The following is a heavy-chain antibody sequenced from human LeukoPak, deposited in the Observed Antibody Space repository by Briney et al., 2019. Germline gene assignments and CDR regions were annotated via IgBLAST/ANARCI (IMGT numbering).Heavy chain of an antibody. V-gene: IGHV4-4*07. D-gene: IGHD6-25*01. CDR3: ARLAAAGAFFDF. Sequence: SETLPLTCTVSGGSISSYYWSWIRQPAGKGLEWIGRIYTSGSTNCNPSLKSRVTMSVDTSKNQFSLKLSSVTAADMAVYYCARLAAAGAFFDFWGQGTLVTVSS. J-gene: IGHJ4*02. CDR1: GGSISSYY. CDR2: IYTSGST.